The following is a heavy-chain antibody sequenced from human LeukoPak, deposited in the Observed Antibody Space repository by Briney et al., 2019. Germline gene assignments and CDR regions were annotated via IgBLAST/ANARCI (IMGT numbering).Heavy chain of an antibody. V-gene: IGHV3-74*01. Sequence: GGSLRLSCAASGFTFSSYCMHWVRQAPGKGLMWVSRINSDGSSTSYADSVKGRFTISRDNAKNTLYLQMNSLRAEDTAVFYCARVGQAGYVGYPLDYRGQGTLVTVSS. CDR3: ARVGQAGYVGYPLDY. D-gene: IGHD5-12*01. CDR1: GFTFSSYC. J-gene: IGHJ4*02. CDR2: INSDGSST.